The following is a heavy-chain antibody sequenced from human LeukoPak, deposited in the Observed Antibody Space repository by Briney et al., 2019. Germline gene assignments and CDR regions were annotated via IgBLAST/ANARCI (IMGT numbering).Heavy chain of an antibody. J-gene: IGHJ4*02. V-gene: IGHV1-2*02. CDR3: ARPPLGGDNLPEYYFDY. Sequence: GASVKVSCKASGYTFTGYYMHWVRQAPGQGLEWMGWINPNSGGTNYAQKFQGRVTMTRDTSISTAYMELSRLGSDDTAVYYCARPPLGGDNLPEYYFDYWGQGTLVTVSS. CDR1: GYTFTGYY. D-gene: IGHD4-17*01. CDR2: INPNSGGT.